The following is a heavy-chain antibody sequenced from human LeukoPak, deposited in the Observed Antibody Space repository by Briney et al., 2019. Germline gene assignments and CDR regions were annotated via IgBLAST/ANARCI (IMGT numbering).Heavy chain of an antibody. V-gene: IGHV3-23*01. J-gene: IGHJ6*03. CDR2: ISSTGGTT. D-gene: IGHD2-15*01. Sequence: GGSLRLSCAASGFTFSSYSMIWVRQAPGKGLEWVSSISSTGGTTYYADSVKGRFTISRDNSKNTLYLQMNSLRAEDTAIYYCAKNGDRGAYCTGGTCYPYLYYYMDVWGKGTTVTI. CDR3: AKNGDRGAYCTGGTCYPYLYYYMDV. CDR1: GFTFSSYS.